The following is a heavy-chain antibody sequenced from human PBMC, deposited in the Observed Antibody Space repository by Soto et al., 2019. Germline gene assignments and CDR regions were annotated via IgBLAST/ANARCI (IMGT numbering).Heavy chain of an antibody. CDR1: GGSISSGGYY. J-gene: IGHJ4*02. Sequence: SETLSLTCTVSGGSISSGGYYWSWIRQHPGKGLEWIGYIYYSGSTYYNPSLKSRVTISVETSKKQFSPKLSSVTAADTAVYYCERAELVGATDYWGQGTLATVSS. V-gene: IGHV4-31*03. CDR3: ERAELVGATDY. CDR2: IYYSGST. D-gene: IGHD1-26*01.